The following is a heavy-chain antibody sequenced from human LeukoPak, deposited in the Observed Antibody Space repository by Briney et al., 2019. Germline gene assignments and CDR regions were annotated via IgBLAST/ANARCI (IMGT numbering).Heavy chain of an antibody. J-gene: IGHJ1*01. CDR3: VHGSGSYLLYFQH. Sequence: PSETLSLTCTVSGGSISSGDYYWSWIRQPPGKGLEWIGYIYYSGSTYYNPSLKSRVTISVDTSKNQFSLKLSSVTAADTAVCYCVHGSGSYLLYFQHWGQGTLVTVSS. CDR1: GGSISSGDYY. V-gene: IGHV4-30-4*01. D-gene: IGHD3-10*01. CDR2: IYYSGST.